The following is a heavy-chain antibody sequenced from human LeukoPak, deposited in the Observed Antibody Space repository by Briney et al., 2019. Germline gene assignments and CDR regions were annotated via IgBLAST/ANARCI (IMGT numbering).Heavy chain of an antibody. CDR3: ARVDIAATTSGEYYYYGMDV. CDR1: GYTFTSYG. CDR2: ISAYNGNT. V-gene: IGHV1-18*01. J-gene: IGHJ6*02. Sequence: ASVKISCKASGYTFTSYGISWVRQAPGQGLEWMGWISAYNGNTNYAQKLQGRVTMTTDTSTSTAYMELRSLRSDDTAVYYCARVDIAATTSGEYYYYGMDVWGQGTTVTVSS. D-gene: IGHD5-12*01.